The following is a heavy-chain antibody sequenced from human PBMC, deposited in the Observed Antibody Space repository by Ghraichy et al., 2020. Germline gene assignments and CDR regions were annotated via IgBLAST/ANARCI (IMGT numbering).Heavy chain of an antibody. V-gene: IGHV3-72*01. Sequence: RVGRSRNKANNYITEYAASVKGRFTISRNDSKNSLYLKMNGLTPEDTAVYYCSTSKLGGDWYFDLWGRGTLVTLSP. CDR3: STSKLGGDWYFDL. J-gene: IGHJ2*01. D-gene: IGHD7-27*01. CDR2: SRNKANNYIT.